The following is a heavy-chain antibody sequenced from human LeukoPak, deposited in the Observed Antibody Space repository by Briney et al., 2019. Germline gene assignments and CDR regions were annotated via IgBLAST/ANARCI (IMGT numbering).Heavy chain of an antibody. CDR2: ISGSGGST. J-gene: IGHJ4*02. CDR3: AKAQHCSGGSCYRD. CDR1: GFTFSSYA. V-gene: IGHV3-23*01. Sequence: PGGSLRLSCAASGFTFSSYAMSWVRQAPGKGLEWVSAISGSGGSTYYADSVKGRFTISRDNSKNTLYLRMNSLRAEDTAVYYCAKAQHCSGGSCYRDWGQGTLVTVSP. D-gene: IGHD2-15*01.